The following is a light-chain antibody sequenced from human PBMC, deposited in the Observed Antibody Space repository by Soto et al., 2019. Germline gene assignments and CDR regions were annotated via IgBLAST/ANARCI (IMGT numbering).Light chain of an antibody. CDR1: QGISYY. V-gene: IGKV1-27*01. CDR2: SAS. J-gene: IGKJ1*01. CDR3: QKYNSAPWT. Sequence: IQMTQSPSSLSASVGDRVTITCRASQGISYYLAWYQQKPGRVPKLLIYSASTLQSGVPSRFSGSGSGTDFTLTISSLQPEDVATYYCQKYNSAPWTFGQGTKVEIK.